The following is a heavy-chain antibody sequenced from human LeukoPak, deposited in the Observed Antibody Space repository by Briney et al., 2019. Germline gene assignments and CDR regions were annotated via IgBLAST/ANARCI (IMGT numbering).Heavy chain of an antibody. CDR3: AKGLSSSSVPFDY. CDR1: GGSISSGGYY. D-gene: IGHD6-6*01. Sequence: SQTLSLTCTVSGGSISSGGYYWSWIRQPPGKGLEWIGYIYHSGSTYYNPSLKSRVTISVDRSKTQFSLKLSSVTAADTAVYYCAKGLSSSSVPFDYWGQGTLVTVSS. CDR2: IYHSGST. J-gene: IGHJ4*02. V-gene: IGHV4-30-2*01.